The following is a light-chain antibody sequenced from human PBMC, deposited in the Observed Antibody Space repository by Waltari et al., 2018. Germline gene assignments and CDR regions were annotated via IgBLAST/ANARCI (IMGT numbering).Light chain of an antibody. Sequence: ETVMTQSPTTLSVSPGERATLSCRASQSVSSYLAWYQQKPAQAPRLLMYGASTRATGIPARFSGSGSGTEFTLTISSLQSEDFAVYYCQQYNNWPPGTFGQGTKLEI. CDR1: QSVSSY. J-gene: IGKJ2*02. CDR3: QQYNNWPPGT. CDR2: GAS. V-gene: IGKV3-15*01.